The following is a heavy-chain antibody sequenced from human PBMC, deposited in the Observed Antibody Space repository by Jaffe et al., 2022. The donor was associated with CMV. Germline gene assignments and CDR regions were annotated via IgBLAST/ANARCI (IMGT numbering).Heavy chain of an antibody. J-gene: IGHJ5*02. CDR3: ARRRLEGLGGEIHNWFDP. CDR2: IYYSGST. Sequence: QVQLQESGPGLVKPSETLSLTCTVSGGSISSYYWSWIRQPPGKGLEWIGYIYYSGSTNYNPSLKSRVTISVDTSKNQFSLKLSSVTAADTAVYYCARRRLEGLGGEIHNWFDPWGQGTLVTVSS. D-gene: IGHD3-16*01. V-gene: IGHV4-59*08. CDR1: GGSISSYY.